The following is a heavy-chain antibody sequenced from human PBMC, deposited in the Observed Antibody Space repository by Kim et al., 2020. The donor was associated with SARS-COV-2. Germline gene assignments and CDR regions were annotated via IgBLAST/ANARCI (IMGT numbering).Heavy chain of an antibody. Sequence: GGSLRLSCTGSGFIFNDYAIHWVRRAPGKGLEYVSATTRSGDGSFYADSVEGRFTISRDNSKSTLYLQMNSLRVEDTSMYYCVRYGRSYGAVLWGQGPL. CDR1: GFIFNDYA. D-gene: IGHD1-26*01. J-gene: IGHJ4*02. V-gene: IGHV3-64D*06. CDR3: VRYGRSYGAVL. CDR2: TTRSGDGS.